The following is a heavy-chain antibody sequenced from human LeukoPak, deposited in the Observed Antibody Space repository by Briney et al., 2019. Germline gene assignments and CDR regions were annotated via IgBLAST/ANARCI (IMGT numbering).Heavy chain of an antibody. Sequence: PSETLSLTCAVYGGSFSGYYWSWIRQPPGKGLEWIGEINHSGSTYYNPSLKSRVTISVDTSKNQFSLKLSSVTAADTAVYYCARARELIFGVVSPYFDYWGQGTLVTVSS. CDR3: ARARELIFGVVSPYFDY. CDR2: INHSGST. J-gene: IGHJ4*02. V-gene: IGHV4-34*09. D-gene: IGHD3-3*01. CDR1: GGSFSGYY.